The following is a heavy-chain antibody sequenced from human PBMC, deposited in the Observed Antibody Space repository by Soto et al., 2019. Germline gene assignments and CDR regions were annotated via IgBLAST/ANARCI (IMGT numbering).Heavy chain of an antibody. V-gene: IGHV1-24*01. D-gene: IGHD3-10*01. J-gene: IGHJ6*02. CDR1: GYTLTELS. CDR2: FDPEDGET. CDR3: ATGRNYYGSGSYSFPYYYYGMDV. Sequence: GASVKVSCKVSGYTLTELSMHWVRQAPGKGLEWMGGFDPEDGETIYAQKFQGRVTMTEDTSTDTAYMELSSLRSEDTAVYYCATGRNYYGSGSYSFPYYYYGMDVWGQGTTVTVS.